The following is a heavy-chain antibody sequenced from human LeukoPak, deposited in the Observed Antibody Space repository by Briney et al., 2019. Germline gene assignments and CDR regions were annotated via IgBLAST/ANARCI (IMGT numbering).Heavy chain of an antibody. V-gene: IGHV3-30-3*01. CDR2: ISYDGSNK. J-gene: IGHJ4*02. CDR3: ARSKGLYYDSSGYYPDY. CDR1: GFTFSSYA. Sequence: GGSLRLSCAASGFTFSSYAMHWVRQAPGKGLEWVAVISYDGSNKYYADSVKGRFTISRDNSKNTLYLQMNSLRAEDTAVYYCARSKGLYYDSSGYYPDYWGQGTLVTVSS. D-gene: IGHD3-22*01.